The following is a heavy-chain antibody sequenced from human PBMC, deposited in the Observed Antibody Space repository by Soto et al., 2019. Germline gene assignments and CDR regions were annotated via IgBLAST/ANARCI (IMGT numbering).Heavy chain of an antibody. CDR1: GGSISSSSYY. V-gene: IGHV4-39*01. CDR2: IYYSAST. CDR3: ARIRGLGEVSPYFDH. D-gene: IGHD3-16*01. Sequence: PSETLSLTCTVSGGSISSSSYYWGWIRQPPGKGLEWIGSIYYSASTYYNPSLKSRATISVDTSKNQFSLKLSSVTAADTAVYYCARIRGLGEVSPYFDHWGQGALVTVSS. J-gene: IGHJ4*02.